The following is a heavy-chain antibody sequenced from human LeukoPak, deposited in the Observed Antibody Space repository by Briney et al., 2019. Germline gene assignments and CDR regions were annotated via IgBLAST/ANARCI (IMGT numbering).Heavy chain of an antibody. V-gene: IGHV3-23*01. CDR2: IRGSGGST. Sequence: GGSLRLSCAASGFTFSSYAMSWVRQAPGKGLEWVSAIRGSGGSTYYADSVKGRFTISRDNSKNTLYLQMNSLRAEDTAVYYCAKDQEAEYYFDYWGQGTLVTVSS. CDR1: GFTFSSYA. CDR3: AKDQEAEYYFDY. J-gene: IGHJ4*02.